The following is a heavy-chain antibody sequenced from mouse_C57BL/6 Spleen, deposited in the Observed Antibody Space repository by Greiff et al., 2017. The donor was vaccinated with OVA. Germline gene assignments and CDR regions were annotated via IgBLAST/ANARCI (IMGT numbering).Heavy chain of an antibody. CDR2: IDPSDSET. J-gene: IGHJ4*01. V-gene: IGHV1-52*01. D-gene: IGHD2-1*01. Sequence: QVQLQQPGAEPVRPGSSVKLSCKASGYTFTSYWMHWVKQRPIQGLEWIGNIDPSDSETHYNQKFKDKATLTVDKSSSTAYMQLSSLTSEDSAVYYCARFYGNYVDYYAMDYWGQGTSVTVSS. CDR1: GYTFTSYW. CDR3: ARFYGNYVDYYAMDY.